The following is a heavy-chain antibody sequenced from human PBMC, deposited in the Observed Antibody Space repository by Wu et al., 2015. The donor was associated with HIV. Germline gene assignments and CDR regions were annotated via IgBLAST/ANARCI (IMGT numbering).Heavy chain of an antibody. CDR2: ITAYNGNT. D-gene: IGHD3-10*01. Sequence: QAQLVQSAGEMKKPGASVRVSCKASGYNFASYGINWVRQTPGQGLEWMGWITAYNGNTNQTRGRLTLTTDTSTNTAYMELSSLRSEDTAVYYCARAGVEYYGSGSYSDWFDPWGQGTLVTVSS. CDR3: ARAGVEYYGSGSYSDWFDP. CDR1: GYNFASYG. J-gene: IGHJ5*02. V-gene: IGHV1-18*01.